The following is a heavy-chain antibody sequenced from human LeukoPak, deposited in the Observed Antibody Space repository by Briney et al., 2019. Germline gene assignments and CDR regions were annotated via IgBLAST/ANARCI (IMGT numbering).Heavy chain of an antibody. CDR3: ARDSDFWSGYYPSFDY. V-gene: IGHV3-66*02. D-gene: IGHD3-3*01. J-gene: IGHJ4*02. CDR1: GFTVISNY. Sequence: PGGSLRLSCAASGFTVISNYMSWVRQAPGKRLEWVSVIYSGGSTYYADSVKGRFTISRDNSKKTLYLQMNSLRAQDTRVYYCARDSDFWSGYYPSFDYWGPGTLVTVSS. CDR2: IYSGGST.